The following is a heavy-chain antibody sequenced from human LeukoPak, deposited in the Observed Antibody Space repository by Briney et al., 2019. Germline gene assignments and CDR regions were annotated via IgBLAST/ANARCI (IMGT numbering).Heavy chain of an antibody. Sequence: SETLSLTCAVYGGSFSDYYWSWIRQLPGKGLEWIGQITHSGSTNYNPSLKSRVTISVDTSKNQFFLKLSSVTAADTAVYYCARGLDVAARRRIDPWGQGTLVTVSS. CDR3: ARGLDVAARRRIDP. V-gene: IGHV4-34*01. CDR1: GGSFSDYY. J-gene: IGHJ5*02. D-gene: IGHD6-6*01. CDR2: ITHSGST.